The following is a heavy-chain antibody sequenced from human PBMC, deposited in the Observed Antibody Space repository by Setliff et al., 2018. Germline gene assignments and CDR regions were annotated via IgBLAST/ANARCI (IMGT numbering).Heavy chain of an antibody. J-gene: IGHJ6*03. CDR3: ARNGDVDTGFLGYYYYYYMDV. V-gene: IGHV3-30*04. CDR1: RFTFSSYA. Sequence: PGGSLRLSCAASRFTFSSYAMHWVRQPPGKGLELVAVISYDGSNKYYADSVKGRFTISRDNSKNTLYLQMNSLRPEDTAVYYCARNGDVDTGFLGYYYYYYMDVWGKGTTVTVSS. CDR2: ISYDGSNK. D-gene: IGHD5-18*01.